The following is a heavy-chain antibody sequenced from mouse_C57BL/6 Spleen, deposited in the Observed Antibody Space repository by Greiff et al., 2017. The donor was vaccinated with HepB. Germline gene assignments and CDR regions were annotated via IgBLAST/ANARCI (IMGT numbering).Heavy chain of an antibody. D-gene: IGHD4-1*02. CDR1: GYSFTDYN. CDR3: ARSTTGKGSYYAMDY. V-gene: IGHV1-39*01. J-gene: IGHJ4*01. Sequence: VHVKQSGPELVKPGASVKISCKASGYSFTDYNMNWVKQSNGKSLEWIGVINPNYGTTSYNQKFKGKATLTVDQSSSTAYMQLNSLTSEDSAVYYCARSTTGKGSYYAMDYWGQGTSVTVSS. CDR2: INPNYGTT.